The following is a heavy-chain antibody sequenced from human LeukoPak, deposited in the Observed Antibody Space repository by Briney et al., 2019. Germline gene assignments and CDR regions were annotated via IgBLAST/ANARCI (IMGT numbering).Heavy chain of an antibody. J-gene: IGHJ4*02. D-gene: IGHD3-9*01. Sequence: GGPLRLSCAASGFTFSNAWMSWVRQSPGKGLEWVGRFKSKTDGGTTDYAAPAKGRFTISRDDSKNTLYLQMNSLKTEDTAVYYCTTDSGWLCVLAGDYWGQGTLVTVSS. V-gene: IGHV3-15*01. CDR2: FKSKTDGGTT. CDR1: GFTFSNAW. CDR3: TTDSGWLCVLAGDY.